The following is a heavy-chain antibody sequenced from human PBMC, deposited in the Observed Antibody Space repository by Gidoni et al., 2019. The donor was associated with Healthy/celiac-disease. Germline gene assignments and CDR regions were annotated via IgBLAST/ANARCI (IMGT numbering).Heavy chain of an antibody. D-gene: IGHD6-19*01. Sequence: EVQLVQSGAEVNKPGESLKLSCKGSGYSFTSYWIGWVRQMPGKGLEWMGIIYPGDSDTRYSPSFQGQVTISADKSISTAYLQWSSLKASDTAMYYGARRQTQWLVPAGEYYFDYWGQGTLVTVSS. J-gene: IGHJ4*02. CDR2: IYPGDSDT. CDR3: ARRQTQWLVPAGEYYFDY. CDR1: GYSFTSYW. V-gene: IGHV5-51*01.